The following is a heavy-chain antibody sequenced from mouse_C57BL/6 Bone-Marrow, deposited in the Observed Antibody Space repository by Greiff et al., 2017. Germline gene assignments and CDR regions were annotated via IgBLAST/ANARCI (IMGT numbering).Heavy chain of an antibody. D-gene: IGHD1-1*01. CDR2: ISSGGDYI. J-gene: IGHJ4*01. CDR1: GFTFSSYA. Sequence: EVQWVESGEGLVKPGGSLKLSCAASGFTFSSYAMSWVRQTPEKRLEWVAYISSGGDYIYYADTVKGRFTISRDNARNTLYLQMRSLKSEDTAMYYCTSPYYYGSNYYAMDYWGQGTSVTVSS. V-gene: IGHV5-9-1*02. CDR3: TSPYYYGSNYYAMDY.